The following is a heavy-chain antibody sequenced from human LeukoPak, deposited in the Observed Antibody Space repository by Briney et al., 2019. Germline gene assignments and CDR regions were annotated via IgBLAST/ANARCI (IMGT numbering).Heavy chain of an antibody. CDR1: GGSISSSSYY. CDR3: ARDRSGSSRDFDY. V-gene: IGHV4-39*07. CDR2: IYYSGST. Sequence: PSETLSLTCTVSGGSISSSSYYWGWIRQPPGKGLEWIGSIYYSGSTYYNPSLKSRVTISVDTSKNQFSLKLSSVTAADTAVYYCARDRSGSSRDFDYWGQGTLVTVSS. D-gene: IGHD1-26*01. J-gene: IGHJ4*02.